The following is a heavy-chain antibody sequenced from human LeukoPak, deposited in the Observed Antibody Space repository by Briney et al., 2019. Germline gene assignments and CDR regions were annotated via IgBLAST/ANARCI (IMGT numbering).Heavy chain of an antibody. J-gene: IGHJ3*02. CDR2: ISWNSGSI. V-gene: IGHV3-9*01. CDR1: GFTFDDYA. CDR3: AKEVYGDDAFDI. D-gene: IGHD4-17*01. Sequence: GGSLRLSCAASGFTFDDYAMHWVRQAPGKGLEWVSGISWNSGSIGCADSVKGRFTISRDNAKNSLYLQMNSLRAEDTALYYCAKEVYGDDAFDIWGQGTMVTVSS.